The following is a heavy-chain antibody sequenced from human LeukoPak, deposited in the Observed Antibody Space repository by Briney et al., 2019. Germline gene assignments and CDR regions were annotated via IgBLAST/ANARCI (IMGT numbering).Heavy chain of an antibody. V-gene: IGHV3-30-3*01. D-gene: IGHD1-26*01. J-gene: IGHJ5*02. CDR1: GFTFSSYA. CDR2: ISYDGSNK. Sequence: GGSLRLSCAAAGFTFSSYAMHWVRQAPGKGLEWVAVISYDGSNKYYADSVKGRFTISRDNSKNTLYLQMNSLRAEDTAVYYCARDPCSYPQVGARKNWFDPWGQGTLVTVSS. CDR3: ARDPCSYPQVGARKNWFDP.